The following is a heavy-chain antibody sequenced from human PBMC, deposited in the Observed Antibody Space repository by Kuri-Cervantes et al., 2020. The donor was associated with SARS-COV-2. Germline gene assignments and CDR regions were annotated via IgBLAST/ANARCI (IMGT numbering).Heavy chain of an antibody. CDR2: IIPIFGTA. Sequence: SVKVSCKASGGTFSSYAISWVRQAPGQGLEWMGGIIPIFGTANYAQKFQGRVTTTTDESTSTAYMELSSLRSEDTAVYYCARDQYGSGGMGNYRGQGTLVTVSS. CDR1: GGTFSSYA. D-gene: IGHD3-10*01. J-gene: IGHJ4*02. V-gene: IGHV1-69*05. CDR3: ARDQYGSGGMGNY.